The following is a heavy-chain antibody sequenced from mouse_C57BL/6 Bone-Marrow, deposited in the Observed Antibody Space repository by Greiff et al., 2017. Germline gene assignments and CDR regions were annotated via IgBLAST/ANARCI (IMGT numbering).Heavy chain of an antibody. Sequence: QVQLQQPGAELVMPGASVKLSCKASGYTFTSYWMHWVKQRPGQGLEWIGEIDPSDSYTNYNQKFKGKSTLTVDKSSSTAYMQLGSLTSEDSAVYYCARDTYYFDYWGQGTTLTVSS. D-gene: IGHD2-10*02. CDR2: IDPSDSYT. J-gene: IGHJ2*01. CDR3: ARDTYYFDY. CDR1: GYTFTSYW. V-gene: IGHV1-69*01.